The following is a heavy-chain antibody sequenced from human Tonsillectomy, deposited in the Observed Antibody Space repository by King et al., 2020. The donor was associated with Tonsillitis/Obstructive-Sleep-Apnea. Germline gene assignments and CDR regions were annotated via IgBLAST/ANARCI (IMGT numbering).Heavy chain of an antibody. CDR3: ARQPAPYDSSGYSFDY. J-gene: IGHJ4*02. CDR1: GGSFSAYY. D-gene: IGHD3-22*01. CDR2: INHIVTT. Sequence: VQLQQWGAGLLKPSETLSLTCAVYGGSFSAYYWSWIRQPPGKGLEWIGEINHIVTTNYNPSLKSRVTISVDTSKSQFSLNLSSVTAADTAVYYCARQPAPYDSSGYSFDYWGQGTLVTVSS. V-gene: IGHV4-34*01.